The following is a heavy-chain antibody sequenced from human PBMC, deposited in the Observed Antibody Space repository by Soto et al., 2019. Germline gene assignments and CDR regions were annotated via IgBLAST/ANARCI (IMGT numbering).Heavy chain of an antibody. CDR1: GFTFSTYS. CDR3: ARVGIIPSGGLIFDY. Sequence: EVQLVESGGGLVQPGGSLRLSCAASGFTFSTYSMSWVRQAPGRGLEWVSYISSSSSPIYHADSVQGRFTISRDNAKNSLYLQMNSLRAEDTAVYYCARVGIIPSGGLIFDYWGQGTLVTVSS. V-gene: IGHV3-48*01. D-gene: IGHD3-16*01. J-gene: IGHJ4*02. CDR2: ISSSSSPI.